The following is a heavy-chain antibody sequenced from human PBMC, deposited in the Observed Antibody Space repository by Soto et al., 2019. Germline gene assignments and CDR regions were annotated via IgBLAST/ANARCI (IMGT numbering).Heavy chain of an antibody. D-gene: IGHD3-3*01. CDR2: ISAYNGNT. J-gene: IGHJ4*02. CDR1: GYTFTSYG. Sequence: VPLVQSGAEVKKPGASVKVSCKASGYTFTSYGISWVRQAPGQGLEWMGWISAYNGNTNYAQKLQGRVTMTTDTSTSTAYMELRSLRSDDTAVYYCARGEIPDYDFWSGYYSPWFDYWGQGTLVTVSS. V-gene: IGHV1-18*04. CDR3: ARGEIPDYDFWSGYYSPWFDY.